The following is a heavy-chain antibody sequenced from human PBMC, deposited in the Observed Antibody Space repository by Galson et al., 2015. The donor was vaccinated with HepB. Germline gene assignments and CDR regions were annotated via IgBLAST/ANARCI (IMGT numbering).Heavy chain of an antibody. J-gene: IGHJ6*02. Sequence: SVKVSCKASGGTFSSYAISWVRQAPGQGLEWMGIINPSGGSTSYAQKFQGRVTMTRDTSTSTVYMELSSLRSEDTAVYYCARELSSSSSYGMDVWGQGTTVTVSS. D-gene: IGHD6-13*01. CDR3: ARELSSSSSYGMDV. CDR1: GGTFSSYA. V-gene: IGHV1-46*01. CDR2: INPSGGST.